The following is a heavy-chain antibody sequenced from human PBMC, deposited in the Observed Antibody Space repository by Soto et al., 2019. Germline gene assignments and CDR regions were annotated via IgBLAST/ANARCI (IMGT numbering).Heavy chain of an antibody. V-gene: IGHV3-33*01. CDR1: GFTFSSYG. D-gene: IGHD3-16*01. CDR2: IWYDGSNK. J-gene: IGHJ4*02. CDR3: ARELNWGPFDY. Sequence: QVQLVESGGGVVQPGRSLRLSCAASGFTFSSYGMHWVRQAPGKGLEWVAVIWYDGSNKYYADSVKDRFTISRDNSKNTLYLQMNSVSAEDTAVYYCARELNWGPFDYGGQGTLVTVSS.